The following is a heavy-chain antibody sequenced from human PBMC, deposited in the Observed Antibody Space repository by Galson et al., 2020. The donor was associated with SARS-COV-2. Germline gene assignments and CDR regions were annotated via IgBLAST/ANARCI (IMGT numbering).Heavy chain of an antibody. CDR3: ARGDIVVVVAADPPYGMDV. D-gene: IGHD2-15*01. J-gene: IGHJ6*02. V-gene: IGHV3-21*01. Sequence: GGSLRLSCAASGFTFSSYSMNWVRQAPGKGLEWVSSISSSSSYIYYADSVKGRFTISRDNAKNSLYLQMNSLRAEDTAVYYCARGDIVVVVAADPPYGMDVWGQGTTVTVSS. CDR1: GFTFSSYS. CDR2: ISSSSSYI.